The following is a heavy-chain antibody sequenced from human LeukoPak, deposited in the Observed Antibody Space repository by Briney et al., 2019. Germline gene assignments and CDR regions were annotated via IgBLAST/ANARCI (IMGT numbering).Heavy chain of an antibody. CDR3: ARYNGDYRAFDL. Sequence: PGGSLRLSCAVSGFTVSSNYMSWVRQAPGKGLEWVSIIYSGGYTFYADSVKGRFTISRDTSEKTLFLQMSSLRAEDTGVYYCARYNGDYRAFDLWGQGTMVSVSS. J-gene: IGHJ3*01. D-gene: IGHD4-17*01. CDR1: GFTVSSNY. CDR2: IYSGGYT. V-gene: IGHV3-53*01.